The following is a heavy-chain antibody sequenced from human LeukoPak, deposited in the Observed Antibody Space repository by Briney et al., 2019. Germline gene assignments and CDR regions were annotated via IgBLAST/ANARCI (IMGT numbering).Heavy chain of an antibody. D-gene: IGHD2-15*01. V-gene: IGHV4-34*01. CDR2: INHSGST. CDR1: GGSFSGYY. Sequence: PSETLSLTCAVYGGSFSGYYWSWIRQPPGKGLEWIGEINHSGSTNYNPSLKSRVTISVDTSKNQFSLKLSSVTAADTAVYYCVSRPSVVVVAAYYFDYWGQGTLVTVSS. J-gene: IGHJ4*02. CDR3: VSRPSVVVVAAYYFDY.